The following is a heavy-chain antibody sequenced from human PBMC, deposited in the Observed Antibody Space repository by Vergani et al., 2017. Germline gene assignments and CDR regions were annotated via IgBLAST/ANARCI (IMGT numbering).Heavy chain of an antibody. V-gene: IGHV1-18*04. Sequence: QVQLVQSGAEVKKPGASVKVSCKASGYTFTSYGISWVRQAPGQGLEWMGWISAYNGNTNYAQKLQGRVTMTTDTSTSTAYMELRSLRSDDTAVYYCARAVYHLRDCSGGSGYSFDYWGQGTLVTVSS. D-gene: IGHD2-15*01. CDR1: GYTFTSYG. J-gene: IGHJ4*02. CDR3: ARAVYHLRDCSGGSGYSFDY. CDR2: ISAYNGNT.